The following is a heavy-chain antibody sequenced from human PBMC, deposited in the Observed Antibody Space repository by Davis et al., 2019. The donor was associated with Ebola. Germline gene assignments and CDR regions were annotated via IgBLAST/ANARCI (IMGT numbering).Heavy chain of an antibody. J-gene: IGHJ4*02. D-gene: IGHD6-19*01. CDR1: GFTFRSYA. Sequence: GGSLRLSCAASGFTFRSYAISWVRQAPGKGLEWVSAISDSGDSTYYADSVQGRFTISRDISKNTLYLHMNYLRAEDTAVYYCAKESQWLDYFDYWGQGTLVTVSS. V-gene: IGHV3-23*01. CDR3: AKESQWLDYFDY. CDR2: ISDSGDST.